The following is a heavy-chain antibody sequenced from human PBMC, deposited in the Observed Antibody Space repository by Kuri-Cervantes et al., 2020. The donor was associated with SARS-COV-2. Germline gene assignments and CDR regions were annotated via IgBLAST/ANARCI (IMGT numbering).Heavy chain of an antibody. D-gene: IGHD6-13*01. CDR2: IYYSGST. J-gene: IGHJ6*03. CDR3: ASILGRPMNSSSWIIYYYYMDV. Sequence: GSLRLSCNVSGDSMSRRYWNWIRQPPGRGLEWIGYIYYSGSTNYNPSLKSRVTISVDTSRNQFSLKLRSVTAADTAVYYCASILGRPMNSSSWIIYYYYMDVWGKGTTVTVSS. V-gene: IGHV4-59*08. CDR1: GDSMSRRY.